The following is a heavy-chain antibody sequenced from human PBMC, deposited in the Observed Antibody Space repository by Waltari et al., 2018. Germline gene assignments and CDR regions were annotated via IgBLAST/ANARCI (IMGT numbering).Heavy chain of an antibody. Sequence: GVSWIRQPTGKALEWLAHIFSNDEKSYSTSLKSRLTISKDTSKSQVVLTMTNMDPVDTATYYCARINSGIAARRGLDAFDIWGQGTMVTVSS. J-gene: IGHJ3*02. CDR3: ARINSGIAARRGLDAFDI. D-gene: IGHD6-6*01. CDR1: G. V-gene: IGHV2-26*01. CDR2: IFSNDEK.